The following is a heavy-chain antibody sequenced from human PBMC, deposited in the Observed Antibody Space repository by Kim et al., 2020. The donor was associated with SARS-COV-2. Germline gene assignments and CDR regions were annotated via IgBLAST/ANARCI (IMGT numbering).Heavy chain of an antibody. CDR1: GGSISSYY. Sequence: SETLSLTCTVSGGSISSYYWSWIRQPPGKRLEWIGYIYYSGSTNYNPSLKSRVTISVDTSKNQFSLKLSSVTAADTAVYYCARKVLGYSYGYDYWGQGTLVTVSS. V-gene: IGHV4-59*08. D-gene: IGHD5-18*01. CDR3: ARKVLGYSYGYDY. J-gene: IGHJ4*02. CDR2: IYYSGST.